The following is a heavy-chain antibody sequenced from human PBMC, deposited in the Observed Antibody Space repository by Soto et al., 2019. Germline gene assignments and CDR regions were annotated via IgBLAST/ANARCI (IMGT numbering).Heavy chain of an antibody. V-gene: IGHV3-74*01. CDR2: IYNDGTYS. J-gene: IGHJ4*02. CDR3: TRGPRPISTGTGAY. D-gene: IGHD3-10*01. Sequence: GGSLRLSCRASGFIFKIYWMHWVRQSPGKGLVWISRIYNDGTYSDYADSVRGRFTIPRDNVNDTLYLQMNNLRAEDSGLYYCTRGPRPISTGTGAYWGQGTQVTVSS. CDR1: GFIFKIYW.